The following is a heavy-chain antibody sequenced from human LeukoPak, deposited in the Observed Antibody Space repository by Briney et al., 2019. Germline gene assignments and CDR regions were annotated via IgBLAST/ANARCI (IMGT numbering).Heavy chain of an antibody. CDR2: IYYSGST. Sequence: SETLSLTCTVSGGSISSSSYYWGWIRQPPGKGLEGIGSIYYSGSTYYNPSLKSRVTISVDTSKNQFSLKLSSVTAADTAVYYCARGLHYVWGSYRPPRGFDPWGQGTLVTVSS. CDR1: GGSISSSSYY. D-gene: IGHD3-16*02. V-gene: IGHV4-39*01. J-gene: IGHJ5*02. CDR3: ARGLHYVWGSYRPPRGFDP.